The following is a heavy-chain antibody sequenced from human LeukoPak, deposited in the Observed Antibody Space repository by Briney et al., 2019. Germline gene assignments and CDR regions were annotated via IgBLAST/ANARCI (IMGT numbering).Heavy chain of an antibody. Sequence: ASVNVSCKASGYTFTSYGISWVRQAPGQGLEWMGWISAYNGNTNYAQKLKGRVTMSADTSTSTVYMELRSLRADDTAVYYCARVESPLGSYYYDSSGYPRDYWGQGTLVTVSS. CDR3: ARVESPLGSYYYDSSGYPRDY. V-gene: IGHV1-18*01. CDR1: GYTFTSYG. CDR2: ISAYNGNT. J-gene: IGHJ4*02. D-gene: IGHD3-22*01.